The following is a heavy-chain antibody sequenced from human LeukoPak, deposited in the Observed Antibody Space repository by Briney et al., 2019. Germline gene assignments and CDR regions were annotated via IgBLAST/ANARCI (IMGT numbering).Heavy chain of an antibody. CDR2: IKQDGSEK. J-gene: IGHJ4*02. Sequence: PGGSLRLSCAASGFTFSSYWMSWVRQAPGKGLEWVANIKQDGSEKYYVDSVNGRFTTSRDNAKNSLYLQMNSLRDEDTAVYYCARGTDVGYCSGGSCYSRTYYFDYWGQGTLVTVSS. CDR1: GFTFSSYW. D-gene: IGHD2-15*01. CDR3: ARGTDVGYCSGGSCYSRTYYFDY. V-gene: IGHV3-7*01.